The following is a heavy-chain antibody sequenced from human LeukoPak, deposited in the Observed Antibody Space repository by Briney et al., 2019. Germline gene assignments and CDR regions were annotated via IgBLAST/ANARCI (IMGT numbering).Heavy chain of an antibody. CDR1: GFTFSNYA. CDR2: ISHADYSI. D-gene: IGHD3-22*01. J-gene: IGHJ5*02. CDR3: GKEPSYDRNHRLVTNWFDP. Sequence: GGSLRLSCAASGFTFSNYAMSWVRQAPGKGLEWVSYISHADYSIYYADSVKGRFTISSDNCKNTLFLQMNNLRAEDTAVYYCGKEPSYDRNHRLVTNWFDPWGRGTVVSVPS. V-gene: IGHV3-23*01.